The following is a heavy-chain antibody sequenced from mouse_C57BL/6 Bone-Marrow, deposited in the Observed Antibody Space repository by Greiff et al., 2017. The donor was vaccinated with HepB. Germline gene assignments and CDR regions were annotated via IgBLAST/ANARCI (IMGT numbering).Heavy chain of an antibody. Sequence: VKLVESGPGLVQPSQCLSITCTVSGFSFTSYGVHWVRQSPGKGLGWLGVIWRGGSTDYNAAFITRLSISKDNSKSQFFFKMNSLQADDTAIYYCARNGATVAYYYAMDYWGQGTSVTVSA. CDR1: GFSFTSYG. CDR2: IWRGGST. D-gene: IGHD1-1*01. J-gene: IGHJ4*01. CDR3: ARNGATVAYYYAMDY. V-gene: IGHV2-2*01.